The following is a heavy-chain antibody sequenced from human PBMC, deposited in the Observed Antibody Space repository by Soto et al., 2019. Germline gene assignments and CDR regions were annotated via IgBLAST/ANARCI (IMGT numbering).Heavy chain of an antibody. J-gene: IGHJ4*02. Sequence: PGESLKISCKGSGYSFTTYWIGWVRQMPGKGLEWVGILYPGDSETRYSPSFQGQVTISADRSITTAYLQWSSLKASDTAMYYCARGYGKGNFDYWGQGTLVTVSS. CDR1: GYSFTTYW. CDR3: ARGYGKGNFDY. CDR2: LYPGDSET. V-gene: IGHV5-51*01. D-gene: IGHD5-18*01.